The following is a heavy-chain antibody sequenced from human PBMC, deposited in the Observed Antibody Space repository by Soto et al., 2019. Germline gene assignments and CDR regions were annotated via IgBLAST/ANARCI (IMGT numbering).Heavy chain of an antibody. D-gene: IGHD2-15*01. CDR1: GDSISSYY. J-gene: IGHJ4*02. Sequence: QVQLQESGPGLVKPSETLSLTCTVSGDSISSYYWSWIRQPPGKGLEWIGYIYYTGSTNYNPSLKSRVTMSVDTSKNQFSLKLSSVTAADTAVYYCARRYCSGGSCYSGFDYWGQGTLVTVSS. CDR2: IYYTGST. CDR3: ARRYCSGGSCYSGFDY. V-gene: IGHV4-59*01.